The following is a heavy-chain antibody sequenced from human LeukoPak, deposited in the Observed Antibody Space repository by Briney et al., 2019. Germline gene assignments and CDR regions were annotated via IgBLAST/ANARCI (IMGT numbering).Heavy chain of an antibody. D-gene: IGHD3-22*01. Sequence: GGSLKLSCKASGYTLANYGMHWVRQAPGQGLEWLGRINPNGGSTGYAQYVQGRFTITRDNAKSTLYLQMNSLRSEDTALYYCARQITMIVVVISTVYMDVWSKGTTVTASS. J-gene: IGHJ6*03. CDR3: ARQITMIVVVISTVYMDV. CDR2: INPNGGST. CDR1: GYTLANYG. V-gene: IGHV3-20*04.